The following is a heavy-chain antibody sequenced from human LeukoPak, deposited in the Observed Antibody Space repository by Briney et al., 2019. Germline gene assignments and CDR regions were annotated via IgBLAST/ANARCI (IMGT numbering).Heavy chain of an antibody. Sequence: GGSLRLSCAASGFTFSDYWMHWVLQAPGKGLVWVSRIKTDGSGTTYADSVKGRFTISRDNAKNTLYLQMNSLRAEDTAVYYCAKSPYFDFWSGYPPNYFDYWGQGTLVTVSS. D-gene: IGHD3-3*01. CDR1: GFTFSDYW. CDR3: AKSPYFDFWSGYPPNYFDY. J-gene: IGHJ4*02. CDR2: IKTDGSGT. V-gene: IGHV3-74*01.